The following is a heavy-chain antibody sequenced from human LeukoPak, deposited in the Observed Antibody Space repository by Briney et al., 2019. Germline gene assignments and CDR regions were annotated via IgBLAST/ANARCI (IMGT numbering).Heavy chain of an antibody. CDR3: ARAVAGTFADYFDY. Sequence: AASVKVSCKASGYTFTSYGISWVRQAPGQGLEWMGWISAYNGNTNYAQKLQGRVTMTTDTSTSTAYMELRSLRSDDTAVYYCARAVAGTFADYFDYWGQGTLVTVSS. CDR1: GYTFTSYG. D-gene: IGHD6-19*01. V-gene: IGHV1-18*01. CDR2: ISAYNGNT. J-gene: IGHJ4*02.